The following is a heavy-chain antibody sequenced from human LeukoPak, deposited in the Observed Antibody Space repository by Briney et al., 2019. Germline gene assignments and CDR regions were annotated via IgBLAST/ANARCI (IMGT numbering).Heavy chain of an antibody. Sequence: SETLSLTCTVSGGSISSGGYYWSWIRQHPGKGLEWIGYIYYSGSTYYNPSLKSRVTISVDTSKNQFSLKLSSVTAADTAVYYCARDRGDYGGNLIDYWGQGTLVTVSS. J-gene: IGHJ4*02. D-gene: IGHD4-23*01. CDR2: IYYSGST. CDR1: GGSISSGGYY. V-gene: IGHV4-31*03. CDR3: ARDRGDYGGNLIDY.